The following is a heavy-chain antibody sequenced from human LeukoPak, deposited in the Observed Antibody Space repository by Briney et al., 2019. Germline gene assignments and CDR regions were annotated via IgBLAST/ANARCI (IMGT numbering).Heavy chain of an antibody. D-gene: IGHD3-22*01. CDR3: ATRMIVVVTGFDY. CDR2: IYYSGST. Sequence: PSETLSLTCTVSGGSISSSSYYWGWIRQPPGKGLEWIGSIYYSGSTYYNPSLKSRVTISVDTSKNQFSLKLSSVTAADTAVYYCATRMIVVVTGFDYWGQGTLVTVSS. CDR1: GGSISSSSYY. V-gene: IGHV4-39*01. J-gene: IGHJ4*02.